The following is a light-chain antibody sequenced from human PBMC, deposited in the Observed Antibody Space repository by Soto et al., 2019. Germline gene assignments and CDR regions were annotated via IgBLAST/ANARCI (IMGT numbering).Light chain of an antibody. V-gene: IGKV3-15*01. CDR3: QHYNDWPPTWT. CDR2: GAS. CDR1: QSVSSK. J-gene: IGKJ1*01. Sequence: EIVMTQSPATLSVSPGARATLSCRASQSVSSKLAWYQQKPGQAPRVLIYGASTRATGIPARFSGSGSGTEFTLTISSLQSEDFAVYYCQHYNDWPPTWTFGQGTRVEIK.